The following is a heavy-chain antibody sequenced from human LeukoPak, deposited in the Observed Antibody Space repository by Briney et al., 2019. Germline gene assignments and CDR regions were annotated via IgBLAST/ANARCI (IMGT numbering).Heavy chain of an antibody. Sequence: SVKVSCKASGYTFSSYAISWVRQAPGQGLEWMGGIIPIFGTANYAQKFQGRVTITADKSTSTAYMELSSLRSEDTAVYYCATSMIVVAHFDYWGQGTLVTVSS. CDR3: ATSMIVVAHFDY. CDR2: IIPIFGTA. D-gene: IGHD3-22*01. V-gene: IGHV1-69*06. J-gene: IGHJ4*02. CDR1: GYTFSSYA.